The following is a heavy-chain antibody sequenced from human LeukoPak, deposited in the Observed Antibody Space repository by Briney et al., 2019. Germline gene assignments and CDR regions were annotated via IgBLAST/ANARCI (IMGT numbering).Heavy chain of an antibody. J-gene: IGHJ4*02. Sequence: ASVKVSCKASGGTFSSYAISWVRQAPGQGLEWMGRIIPILGIANYAQKLQGRVTITADKSTSTAYMELSSLRSEDTAVYYCAVWFGELGILPDYWGQGTLVTVSS. CDR1: GGTFSSYA. D-gene: IGHD3-10*01. V-gene: IGHV1-69*04. CDR3: AVWFGELGILPDY. CDR2: IIPILGIA.